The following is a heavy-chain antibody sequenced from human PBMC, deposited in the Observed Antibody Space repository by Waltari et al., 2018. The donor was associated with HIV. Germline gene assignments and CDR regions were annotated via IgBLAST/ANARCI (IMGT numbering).Heavy chain of an antibody. V-gene: IGHV3-7*01. D-gene: IGHD3-22*01. Sequence: EVQLVESGGGLVQPGESLRLSCAASGFTFSSHWMSWVRQAPGKGMEGVANIKPDGSETYYMDSVKGRLTIARDNAKTSLYLQRNSLRAEDTAVYFCAREYFYESSGYYYRSTFDYWGQGTLVTVSS. CDR3: AREYFYESSGYYYRSTFDY. CDR2: IKPDGSET. J-gene: IGHJ4*02. CDR1: GFTFSSHW.